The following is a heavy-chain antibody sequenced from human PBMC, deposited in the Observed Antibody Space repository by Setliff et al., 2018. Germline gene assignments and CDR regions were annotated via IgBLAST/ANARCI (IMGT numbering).Heavy chain of an antibody. CDR2: NYDTGNT. CDR1: GGSVSSGGYL. D-gene: IGHD7-27*01. J-gene: IGHJ4*02. V-gene: IGHV4-61*08. Sequence: SEILSLTCTVSGGSVSSGGYLWSWIRQPPGKGLEWIGYNYDTGNTNINPSLKSRLTISVDRTKNQFSLKLSSVTAADTAVYYCARDFWGSLDYWGQGTLVTVSS. CDR3: ARDFWGSLDY.